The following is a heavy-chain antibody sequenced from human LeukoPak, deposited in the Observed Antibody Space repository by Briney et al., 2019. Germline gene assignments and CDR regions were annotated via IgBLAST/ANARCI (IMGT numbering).Heavy chain of an antibody. V-gene: IGHV4-59*08. D-gene: IGHD3-22*01. Sequence: SETLSLTCTVSGGSISSYYWSWIRQPPGKGLEWIAYIYYSGSTDYNPSLKSRVTISVDTSKNQFSLKLSSVTAADTAVYYCATMPITMIDPYYFDCWGQGTLVTVSS. CDR2: IYYSGST. CDR3: ATMPITMIDPYYFDC. CDR1: GGSISSYY. J-gene: IGHJ4*02.